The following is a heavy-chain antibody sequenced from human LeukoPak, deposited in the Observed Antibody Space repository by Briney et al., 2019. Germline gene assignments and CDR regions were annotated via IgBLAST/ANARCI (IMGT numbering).Heavy chain of an antibody. CDR3: ARRGFYGDYAFDY. CDR1: GFTFSDYY. J-gene: IGHJ4*02. V-gene: IGHV3-11*01. D-gene: IGHD4-17*01. Sequence: KAGGSLRLSCAASGFTFSDYYMSWIRQAPGKGLEWVSYISSSGSTIYYADSVKGRFTISRDNAKNSLYLQMSSLGAEDTAVYYCARRGFYGDYAFDYWGQGTLVTVSS. CDR2: ISSSGSTI.